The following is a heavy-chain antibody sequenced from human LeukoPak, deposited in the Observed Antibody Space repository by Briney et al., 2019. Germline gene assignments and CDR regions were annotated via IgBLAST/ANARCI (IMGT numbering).Heavy chain of an antibody. V-gene: IGHV4-39*07. D-gene: IGHD3-10*02. CDR3: AKHLPNLCLDY. Sequence: PSETLSLTCTVSGGSISSSSYYWDWIRQPPGKGLEWIGSIYYSGSTYYNPSLKSRVTISVDTSKNQFSLKLSSVIAADTAIYYCAKHLPNLCLDYWGQGALVTVSS. CDR1: GGSISSSSYY. CDR2: IYYSGST. J-gene: IGHJ4*02.